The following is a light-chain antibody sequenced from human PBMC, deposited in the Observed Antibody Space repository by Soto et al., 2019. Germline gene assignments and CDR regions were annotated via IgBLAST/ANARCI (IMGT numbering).Light chain of an antibody. V-gene: IGLV2-8*01. Sequence: QSSLTQPPSASGSPGRSVTISCTGTSSDVGGYNYVSWYQQQPGKAPKVIIYEVSKRPSGVPDRFSGSKSGSTASLTVSGLQAEDEADYYCSSYAVTNIFVFGTGTKVTVL. CDR3: SSYAVTNIFV. J-gene: IGLJ1*01. CDR2: EVS. CDR1: SSDVGGYNY.